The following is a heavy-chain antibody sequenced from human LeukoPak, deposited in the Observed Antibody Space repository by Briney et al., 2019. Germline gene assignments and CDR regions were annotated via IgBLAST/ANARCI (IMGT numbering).Heavy chain of an antibody. V-gene: IGHV3-7*01. J-gene: IGHJ4*02. D-gene: IGHD1-14*01. Sequence: PGGSLRLSCAASGFTFSSYWISWVRQAPGKGLEWVANIKQGGSEKYYVDSVKGRFTISRDNAKNSLYLQVNSLRAEDTAVYYCARNQRRLDYWGQGTLVTVSS. CDR2: IKQGGSEK. CDR3: ARNQRRLDY. CDR1: GFTFSSYW.